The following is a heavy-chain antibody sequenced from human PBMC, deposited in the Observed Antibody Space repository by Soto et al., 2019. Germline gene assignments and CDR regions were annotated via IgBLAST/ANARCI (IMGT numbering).Heavy chain of an antibody. J-gene: IGHJ4*02. CDR2: IYYSGST. CDR3: AAAPRY. CDR1: GGSISGYY. D-gene: IGHD2-15*01. V-gene: IGHV4-59*01. Sequence: QVQLQESGPGLVKPSETLSLTCSVSGGSISGYYWSWIRQTPEKGLEWIGYIYYSGSTNYNPSLKRRVTLLIDMSKNHFSLKLTSVSAADTAVYYCAAAPRYWGQGILVTVSS.